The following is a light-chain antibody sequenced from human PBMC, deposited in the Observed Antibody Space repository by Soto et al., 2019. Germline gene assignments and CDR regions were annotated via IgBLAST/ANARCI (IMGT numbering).Light chain of an antibody. J-gene: IGKJ1*01. CDR1: QDISIY. V-gene: IGKV1-33*01. Sequence: DIQMTQSPSSLSASVGERVTITCLASQDISIYLNWYQQKLGKAPKLLIYDTSTLGAGVPARFSGSGSGTVFTLTINSLQPEDLATYYCQQYDSLTWTFGQGTRVEVK. CDR2: DTS. CDR3: QQYDSLTWT.